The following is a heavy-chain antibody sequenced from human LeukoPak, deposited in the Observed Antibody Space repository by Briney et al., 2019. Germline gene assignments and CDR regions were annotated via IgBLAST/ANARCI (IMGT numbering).Heavy chain of an antibody. CDR1: GFTFSSYG. CDR2: ISYDGSNK. V-gene: IGHV3-30*03. J-gene: IGHJ4*02. Sequence: GGSLRLSCAASGFTFSSYGMHWVRQAPGKGLEWVAVISYDGSNKYYADSVKGRFTISRDNSKNTLYLQMNSLRAEDTAVYYCARHGSGSYYQGIDYWGQGTLVTVSS. D-gene: IGHD3-10*01. CDR3: ARHGSGSYYQGIDY.